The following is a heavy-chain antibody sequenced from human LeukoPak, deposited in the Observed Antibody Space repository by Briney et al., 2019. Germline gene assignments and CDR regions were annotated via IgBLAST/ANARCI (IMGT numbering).Heavy chain of an antibody. CDR3: ARGHAWFDP. CDR2: IYHSGST. CDR1: GGSISSGGYY. V-gene: IGHV4-30-2*01. Sequence: SETLSLTCTVSGGSISSGGYYWSWIRQPPGKGLEWIGYIYHSGSTYYNPSLKSRVTISVDRSKNQFSLKLSSVTAADTAVYYCARGHAWFDPWGQGTLVTVSS. J-gene: IGHJ5*02.